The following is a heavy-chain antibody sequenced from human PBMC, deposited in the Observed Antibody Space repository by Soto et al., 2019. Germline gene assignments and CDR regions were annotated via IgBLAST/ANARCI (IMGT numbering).Heavy chain of an antibody. V-gene: IGHV4-59*01. D-gene: IGHD3-9*01. J-gene: IGHJ6*02. Sequence: SETLSLTCTVSGTSISSYHWSWIRQPPGKGLEWIGNVYYSGITSYNPSLKSRVTMSVDTSKSQFSLKLSSVTAADTAVYYCARDYSYDILTGYYSYYSMDVWGQGTTVTVSS. CDR3: ARDYSYDILTGYYSYYSMDV. CDR2: VYYSGIT. CDR1: GTSISSYH.